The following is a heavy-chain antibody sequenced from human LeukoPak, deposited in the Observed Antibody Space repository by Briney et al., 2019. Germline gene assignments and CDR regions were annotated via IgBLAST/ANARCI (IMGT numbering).Heavy chain of an antibody. CDR2: INHSGST. J-gene: IGHJ4*02. CDR3: AREGIVGVYFDY. V-gene: IGHV4-34*01. Sequence: SETLPLTCAVYGGSVSGYYWSWIRQPPGKGLEWIGEINHSGSTNYNPSLKSRVTISVDTSKNQFSLKLSSVTAADTAVYYCAREGIVGVYFDYWGQGTLVTVSS. CDR1: GGSVSGYY. D-gene: IGHD1-26*01.